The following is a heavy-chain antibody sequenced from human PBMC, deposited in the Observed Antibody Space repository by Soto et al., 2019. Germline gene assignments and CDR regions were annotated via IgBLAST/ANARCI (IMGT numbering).Heavy chain of an antibody. J-gene: IGHJ6*02. D-gene: IGHD3-10*01. V-gene: IGHV3-23*01. CDR2: ISGSGGST. CDR3: EKDALWFGGYGMDV. CDR1: GFTVSSNY. Sequence: GGSLRLSCAASGFTVSSNYMSWVRQAPGKGLEWVSAISGSGGSTYYADSVKGRFTISRDNSKNTLYLQMNSLRAEDTAVYYCEKDALWFGGYGMDVWGQGTTVTVSS.